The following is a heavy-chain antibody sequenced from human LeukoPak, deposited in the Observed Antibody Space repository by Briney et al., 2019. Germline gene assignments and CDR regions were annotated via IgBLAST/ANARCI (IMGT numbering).Heavy chain of an antibody. CDR3: AKDSSSVVVITSCDY. Sequence: GGSLRLSCAASGFTFSTYAMSWVRQAPGKGLEWVSEISGSGDRTYYADSVKGRFTISRDNSKNTLYLQMNSLRAEDTAIYYCAKDSSSVVVITSCDYWGQGTLVTVSS. J-gene: IGHJ4*02. D-gene: IGHD3-22*01. V-gene: IGHV3-23*01. CDR1: GFTFSTYA. CDR2: ISGSGDRT.